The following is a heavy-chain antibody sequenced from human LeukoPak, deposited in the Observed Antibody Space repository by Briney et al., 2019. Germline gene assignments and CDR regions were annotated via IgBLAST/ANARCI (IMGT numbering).Heavy chain of an antibody. CDR3: AKAGPITMVRGVKNYYYGMDV. D-gene: IGHD3-10*01. Sequence: PGRSLRLSCVASGFTFSSYSMHWVRQAPGKGLEWVAVISYDGSNKYYADSVKGRFTISRDNSKNTLYLQMNSLRAEDTAVYYCAKAGPITMVRGVKNYYYGMDVWGQGTTVTVSS. V-gene: IGHV3-30*04. J-gene: IGHJ6*02. CDR2: ISYDGSNK. CDR1: GFTFSSYS.